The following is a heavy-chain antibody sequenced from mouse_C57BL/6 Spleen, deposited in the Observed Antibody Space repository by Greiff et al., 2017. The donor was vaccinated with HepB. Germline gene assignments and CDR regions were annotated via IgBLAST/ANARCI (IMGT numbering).Heavy chain of an antibody. V-gene: IGHV1-22*01. CDR3: AGGSGYWFAY. D-gene: IGHD3-1*01. CDR1: GYTFTDYN. CDR2: INPNNGGT. J-gene: IGHJ3*01. Sequence: VQLQQSGPGLVKPGASVKMSCKASGYTFTDYNMHWVKQSHGKSLEWIGYINPNNGGTSYNQKFKGKATLTVNKSSSTAYMELRSLTSEDSSVYYCAGGSGYWFAYWGQGTLSTVSA.